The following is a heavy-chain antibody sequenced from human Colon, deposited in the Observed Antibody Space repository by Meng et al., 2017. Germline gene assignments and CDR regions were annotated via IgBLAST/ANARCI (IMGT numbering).Heavy chain of an antibody. Sequence: GESLKISCAASGFSLTDYAMHWVRQAPGKAPEWVAVIAFDGSKKEYRDSVKGRFTISRDDSKNTVYLQMNSLRHEDTAVYYCARTEDYYYGSGSYPPHFDYWGQGSLVTVSS. J-gene: IGHJ4*02. CDR3: ARTEDYYYGSGSYPPHFDY. V-gene: IGHV3-30*10. CDR2: IAFDGSKK. D-gene: IGHD3-10*01. CDR1: GFSLTDYA.